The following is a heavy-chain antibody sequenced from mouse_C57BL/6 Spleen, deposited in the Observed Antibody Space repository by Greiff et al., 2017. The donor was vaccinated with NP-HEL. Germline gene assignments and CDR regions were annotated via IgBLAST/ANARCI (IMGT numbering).Heavy chain of an antibody. D-gene: IGHD2-4*01. Sequence: QVQLKESGAELVRPGASVTLSCKASGYTFTDYEMHWVKQTPVHGLEWIGAIDPETGGTAYNQKFKGKAILTADKSSSTAYMELRSLTSEDSAVYYCTRYVEITNYYAMDYWGQGTSVTVSS. V-gene: IGHV1-15*01. J-gene: IGHJ4*01. CDR3: TRYVEITNYYAMDY. CDR1: GYTFTDYE. CDR2: IDPETGGT.